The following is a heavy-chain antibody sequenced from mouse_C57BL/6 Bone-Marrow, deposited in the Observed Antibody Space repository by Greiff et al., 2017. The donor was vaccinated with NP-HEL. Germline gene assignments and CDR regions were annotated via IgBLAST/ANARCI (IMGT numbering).Heavy chain of an antibody. Sequence: EVKLMESGGGLVQPGGSMKLSCVASGFTFSNYWMNWVRQSPEKGLEWVAQIRLKSDNYATHYAESVKGRFTISRDDSKSSVYLQMNNLRAEDTGIYYCTGPLGLRRYWGQGTLVTVAA. CDR2: IRLKSDNYAT. CDR3: TGPLGLRRY. J-gene: IGHJ3*01. CDR1: GFTFSNYW. V-gene: IGHV6-3*01. D-gene: IGHD2-4*01.